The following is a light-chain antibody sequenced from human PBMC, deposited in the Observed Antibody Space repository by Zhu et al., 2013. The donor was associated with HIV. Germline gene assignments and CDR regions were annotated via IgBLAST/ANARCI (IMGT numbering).Light chain of an antibody. J-gene: IGLJ2*01. CDR3: QAWDGITVV. V-gene: IGLV3-1*01. Sequence: SYELTQPPSVSVSPGQTASITCSGDKLGNKYTCWYQQKPGQSPVLVIYQDTKRPSGIPERFSGSNSGNTATLTISGTQAMDEADYYCQAWDGITVVFGGGTKLTVL. CDR1: KLGNKY. CDR2: QDT.